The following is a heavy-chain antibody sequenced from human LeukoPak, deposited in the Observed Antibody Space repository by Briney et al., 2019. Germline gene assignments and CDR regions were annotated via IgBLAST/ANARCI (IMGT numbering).Heavy chain of an antibody. CDR1: GGSISSYY. V-gene: IGHV4-59*01. Sequence: PSETLSLTCTVSGGSISSYYWSWLRQPPGKGLEWFWYVYYSGSTKYNPSHKTRVTISVDTSKHQFSLKLSAVTAADTAVYYCARENSVVAATTYFDYWGQGTLVTVSS. CDR3: ARENSVVAATTYFDY. J-gene: IGHJ4*02. CDR2: VYYSGST. D-gene: IGHD2-15*01.